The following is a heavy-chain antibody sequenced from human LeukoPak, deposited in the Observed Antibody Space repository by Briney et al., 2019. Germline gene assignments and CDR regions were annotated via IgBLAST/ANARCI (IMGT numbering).Heavy chain of an antibody. CDR1: GFTFSSYG. J-gene: IGHJ4*02. CDR2: ISGSGGST. V-gene: IGHV3-23*01. CDR3: ARATYTSSWYYFDS. Sequence: PWGSLRLSCAASGFTFSSYGMSWVRQAPGKGLEWVSAISGSGGSTYYADSVKGRFTISRDNSKNTLYLQMNSLRAEDTAVYYCARATYTSSWYYFDSWGQGTLVTVSS. D-gene: IGHD6-13*01.